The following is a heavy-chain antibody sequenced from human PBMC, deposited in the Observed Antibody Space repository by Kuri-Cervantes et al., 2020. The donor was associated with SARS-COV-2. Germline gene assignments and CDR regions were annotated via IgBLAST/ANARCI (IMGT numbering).Heavy chain of an antibody. D-gene: IGHD3-22*01. Sequence: ASVKVSCKASGYTFTNYYVHWVRQAPGQGLEWMGWVNPNTGGTKYAQKFQGRVTMTRATSISTAYMELSRLRSDDTAVYYCIRFRYYDSSRNASDIWGQGTMVTVSS. CDR2: VNPNTGGT. J-gene: IGHJ3*02. V-gene: IGHV1-2*02. CDR1: GYTFTNYY. CDR3: IRFRYYDSSRNASDI.